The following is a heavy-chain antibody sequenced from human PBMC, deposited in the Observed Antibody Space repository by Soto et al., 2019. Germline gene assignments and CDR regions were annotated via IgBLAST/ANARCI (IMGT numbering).Heavy chain of an antibody. CDR1: GFTFTSSA. V-gene: IGHV1-58*01. CDR2: IVVGSGNT. J-gene: IGHJ4*02. D-gene: IGHD3-9*01. Sequence: SVKVSCKASGFTFTSSAVQWVRQARGQRLEWIGWIVVGSGNTNYAQKFQERVTITRDMSTSTAYMELSSLRSEDTAVYYCAAFGLYDILTDYFDYWGQGTLVTVSS. CDR3: AAFGLYDILTDYFDY.